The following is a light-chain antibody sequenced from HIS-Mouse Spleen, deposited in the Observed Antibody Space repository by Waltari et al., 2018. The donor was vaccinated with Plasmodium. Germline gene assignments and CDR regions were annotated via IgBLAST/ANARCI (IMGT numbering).Light chain of an antibody. Sequence: SYELTQPPSVSVSPGQTARITCSGDALPKKYAYWYQQKSGQATVLVIYEGSKRTAGIPERFPGASSGTMATLTISGAQVEDEADYYCYSTDSSGNHRVFGGGTKLTVL. CDR2: EGS. CDR1: ALPKKY. V-gene: IGLV3-10*01. CDR3: YSTDSSGNHRV. J-gene: IGLJ3*02.